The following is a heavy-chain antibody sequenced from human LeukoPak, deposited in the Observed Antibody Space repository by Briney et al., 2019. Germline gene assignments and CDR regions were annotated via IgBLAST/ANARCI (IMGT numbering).Heavy chain of an antibody. J-gene: IGHJ4*02. CDR2: IYYSGST. Sequence: SETLSLTCTVSGGSISSYYWSWIRQPPGKGLEWIGYIYYSGSTNYNPSLKSRVTISVDTSKNQFSLKLSSVTAADTAVYYCARVEDYSNRFDYWGQGTLVTVSS. CDR3: ARVEDYSNRFDY. D-gene: IGHD4-11*01. V-gene: IGHV4-59*01. CDR1: GGSISSYY.